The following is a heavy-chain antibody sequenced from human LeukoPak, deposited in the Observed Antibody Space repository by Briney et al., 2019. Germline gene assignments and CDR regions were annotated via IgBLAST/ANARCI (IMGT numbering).Heavy chain of an antibody. Sequence: PGGSLRLSCAASGFTFSTYALSWVRQAPGRGLEWVSAISGGDSVYTYYADSVKGRFTISRANSKSTLYLQMNGLRADDTAVYYCAKDPVIGAPHVFDIWGHGTMVTVSS. V-gene: IGHV3-23*01. CDR1: GFTFSTYA. J-gene: IGHJ3*02. CDR2: ISGGDSVYT. CDR3: AKDPVIGAPHVFDI.